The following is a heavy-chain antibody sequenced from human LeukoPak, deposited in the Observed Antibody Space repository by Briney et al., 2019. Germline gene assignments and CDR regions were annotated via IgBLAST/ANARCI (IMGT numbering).Heavy chain of an antibody. Sequence: NPSETLSLTCTVSGGSISSSDYYWGWIRQPPGKGLEWIGSIHYTGNTHYNPSLKRRVTISVDTSKTQFSLKLSSVTAADAAVYYCAREMEPRDAFDIWGQGTMVTVSS. J-gene: IGHJ3*02. CDR2: IHYTGNT. CDR1: GGSISSSDYY. V-gene: IGHV4-39*07. D-gene: IGHD1-1*01. CDR3: AREMEPRDAFDI.